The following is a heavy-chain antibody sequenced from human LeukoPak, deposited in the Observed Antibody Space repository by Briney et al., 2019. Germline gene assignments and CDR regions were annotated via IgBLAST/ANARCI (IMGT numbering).Heavy chain of an antibody. J-gene: IGHJ4*02. CDR1: GFPFSSYS. Sequence: PGGSLRLSCAASGFPFSSYSMTRVRQAPGKGLEWVANIKPDGTTKFYVDSVKGRFTISRDNALNSLYLQMNNLRAEDTAIYYCARSIPYGTTWYGRSDYWGQGTLVTVSS. CDR2: IKPDGTTK. D-gene: IGHD6-13*01. CDR3: ARSIPYGTTWYGRSDY. V-gene: IGHV3-7*03.